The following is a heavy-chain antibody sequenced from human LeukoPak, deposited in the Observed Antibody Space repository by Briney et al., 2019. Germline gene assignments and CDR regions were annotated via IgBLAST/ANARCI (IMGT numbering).Heavy chain of an antibody. Sequence: PGRSLRLSCAASGFTFNAHAIHWVRQAPGKGLEWVAVMSYDGNKKYYADSVKGRFTISRDNSKNTLYLQMNSLISEDTAVYYCARDGDTAIRGVNFDYWGQGTLVTVSS. CDR2: MSYDGNKK. CDR1: GFTFNAHA. J-gene: IGHJ4*02. D-gene: IGHD3-10*01. CDR3: ARDGDTAIRGVNFDY. V-gene: IGHV3-30-3*01.